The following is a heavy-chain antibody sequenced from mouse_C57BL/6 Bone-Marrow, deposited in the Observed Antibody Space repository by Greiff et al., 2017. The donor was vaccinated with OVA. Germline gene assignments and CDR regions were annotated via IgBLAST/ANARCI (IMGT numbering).Heavy chain of an antibody. CDR2: IYPRSGNT. CDR3: ARSSNRYAMDY. J-gene: IGHJ4*01. CDR1: GYTFTSYG. D-gene: IGHD2-5*01. Sequence: QVQLKESGAELARPGASVKLSCKASGYTFTSYGISWVKQRTGQGLEWIGEIYPRSGNTYYNEKFKGKATLTADKSSSTAYMELRSLTSEDSAVYFCARSSNRYAMDYWGQGTSVTVSS. V-gene: IGHV1-81*01.